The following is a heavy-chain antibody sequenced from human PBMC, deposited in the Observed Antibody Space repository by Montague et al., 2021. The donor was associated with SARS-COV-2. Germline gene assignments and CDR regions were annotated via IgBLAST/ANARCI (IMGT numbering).Heavy chain of an antibody. J-gene: IGHJ4*02. V-gene: IGHV4-34*01. CDR1: GGSFSGYY. CDR2: IKDNGFT. CDR3: ARGDIGAPGPSFDS. Sequence: SDTLSLTCVVYGGSFSGYYWSWIRQPPGKGLEWIGEIKDNGFTSXNPSLKSRITISVDTSKNHFSLKLSSVTAADTAAYYCARGDIGAPGPSFDSWGQGTLVTVSS. D-gene: IGHD5-12*01.